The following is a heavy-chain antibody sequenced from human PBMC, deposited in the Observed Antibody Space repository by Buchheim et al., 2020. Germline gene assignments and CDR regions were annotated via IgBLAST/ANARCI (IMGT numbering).Heavy chain of an antibody. D-gene: IGHD6-19*01. CDR1: GDSIGNYF. Sequence: QVQLQESGAGLLKPSETLSLTCAVSGDSIGNYFWSWIRQPPGKGLEWIGDSCYAGDTNLNPSLKSRVTMSLDTSKNQLSLNLKAVTAADTAVYYGARHFSGWYRGYFDVWGRGIL. J-gene: IGHJ2*01. V-gene: IGHV4-59*08. CDR3: ARHFSGWYRGYFDV. CDR2: SCYAGDT.